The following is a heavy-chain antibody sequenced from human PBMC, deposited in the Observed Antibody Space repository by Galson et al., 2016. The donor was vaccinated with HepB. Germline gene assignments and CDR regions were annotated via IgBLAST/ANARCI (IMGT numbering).Heavy chain of an antibody. J-gene: IGHJ4*02. D-gene: IGHD2-8*01. CDR2: IYSGGST. V-gene: IGHV3-53*01. Sequence: SLRLSCAASGFIVSSNYMSWVRQAPGKGLEWVSVIYSGGSTYYADSVRGRFTMSRDTSKNTLYLHMSSLRADDTAVYYCARDAYESAGVSHIDYWGRGTLVTVSS. CDR3: ARDAYESAGVSHIDY. CDR1: GFIVSSNY.